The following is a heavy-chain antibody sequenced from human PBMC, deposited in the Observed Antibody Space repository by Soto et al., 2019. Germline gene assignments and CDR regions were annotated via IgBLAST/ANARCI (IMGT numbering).Heavy chain of an antibody. J-gene: IGHJ3*02. CDR3: ASHDYIWGTDTRLDAFDI. Sequence: ASVKVSCKASGYTFTGYYMHWVRQAPGQGLEWMGWINPNSGGTNYAQKFQGWVTMTRDTSISTAYMELSSLRSEDTAVYYCASHDYIWGTDTRLDAFDIWGQGTMVTVSS. CDR2: INPNSGGT. V-gene: IGHV1-2*04. CDR1: GYTFTGYY. D-gene: IGHD3-16*01.